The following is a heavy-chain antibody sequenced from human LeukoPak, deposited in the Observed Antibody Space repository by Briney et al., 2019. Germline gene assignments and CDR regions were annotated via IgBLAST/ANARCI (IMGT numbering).Heavy chain of an antibody. CDR2: ISSSGSTI. CDR3: ARDLRDGGY. D-gene: IGHD3-16*01. CDR1: GGAISSSNYY. Sequence: LSLTCTVSGGAISSSNYYWGWIRQPPGKGLEWVSYISSSGSTIYYADSVKGRFTISRDNAKNSLYLQMNSLRAEDTAVYYCARDLRDGGYWGQGTLVTVSS. J-gene: IGHJ4*02. V-gene: IGHV3-11*04.